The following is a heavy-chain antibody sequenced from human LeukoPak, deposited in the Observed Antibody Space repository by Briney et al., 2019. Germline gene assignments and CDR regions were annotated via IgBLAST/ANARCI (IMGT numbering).Heavy chain of an antibody. D-gene: IGHD3-10*01. V-gene: IGHV4-39*01. J-gene: IGHJ4*02. Sequence: SETLSLTCTVSGGSISSSSYYWGWIRQPPGKGLEWIGSIYYSGSTYYNPSLKSRVTISVDTSKNQFSLKLSSVTAADTAVYYCARHISLKLLWVLRDYFDYWGQGTLVTVSS. CDR3: ARHISLKLLWVLRDYFDY. CDR1: GGSISSSSYY. CDR2: IYYSGST.